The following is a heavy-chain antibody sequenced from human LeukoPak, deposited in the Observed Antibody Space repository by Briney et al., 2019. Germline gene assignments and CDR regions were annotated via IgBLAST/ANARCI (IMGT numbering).Heavy chain of an antibody. Sequence: ASVKVSCKASGYAFTGYYMHWVRQAPGQGLEWMGWINPNSGGTNYAQKFQGRGTMTRDTSISTAYMELSRLRSDDTAVYYCARDGYCGGDCYSVSYGMDVWGQGTTVTVSS. CDR3: ARDGYCGGDCYSVSYGMDV. D-gene: IGHD2-21*02. V-gene: IGHV1-2*02. CDR1: GYAFTGYY. CDR2: INPNSGGT. J-gene: IGHJ6*02.